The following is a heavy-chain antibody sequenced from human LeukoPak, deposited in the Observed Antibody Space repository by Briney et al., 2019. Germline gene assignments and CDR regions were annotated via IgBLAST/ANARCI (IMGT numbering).Heavy chain of an antibody. CDR1: GFTFDDYA. V-gene: IGHV3-23*01. Sequence: PGGSLRLSCAASGFTFDDYAMHWVRQAPGKGLEWVSGISPGGEIPYYADSVKGRFTISRDNSKDTVSLQMHSLRDEDTATYYCAKDDGWLYYNHWGQGTLVTVSS. J-gene: IGHJ4*02. CDR2: ISPGGEIP. D-gene: IGHD3-22*01. CDR3: AKDDGWLYYNH.